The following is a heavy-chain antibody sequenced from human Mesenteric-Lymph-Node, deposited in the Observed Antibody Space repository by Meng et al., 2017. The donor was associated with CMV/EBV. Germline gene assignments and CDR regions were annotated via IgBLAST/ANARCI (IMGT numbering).Heavy chain of an antibody. CDR3: ARGRSMVATDY. D-gene: IGHD5-12*01. Sequence: SETLSLTCTVSGGSISSSSYYWGWIRQPPGKGLEWIGYIYYSGSTNYNPSLKSRVTISVDTSKNQFSLKLSSVTAADTAVYYCARGRSMVATDYWGQGTLVTVSS. CDR1: GGSISSSSYY. V-gene: IGHV4-61*05. CDR2: IYYSGST. J-gene: IGHJ4*02.